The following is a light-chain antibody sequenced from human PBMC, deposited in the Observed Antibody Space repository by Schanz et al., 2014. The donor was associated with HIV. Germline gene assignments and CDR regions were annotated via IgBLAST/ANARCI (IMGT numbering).Light chain of an antibody. CDR3: GTWDSRLSVGV. CDR1: AFNVGQNY. Sequence: QSVLTQPPSVSAAPGQRVTISCSGSAFNVGQNYVSWYQQLPGTAPKLLIYGTHDRLSEIPDRFSGSKTGTSATLAIVGLQTGDEADYYCGTWDSRLSVGVFGGGTKVTVL. J-gene: IGLJ3*02. V-gene: IGLV1-51*01. CDR2: GTH.